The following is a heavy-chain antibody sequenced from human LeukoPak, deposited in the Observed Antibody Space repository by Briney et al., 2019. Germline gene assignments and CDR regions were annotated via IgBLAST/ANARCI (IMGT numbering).Heavy chain of an antibody. CDR3: ASPSGTYYSRFHY. CDR1: GGSISSSNYY. J-gene: IGHJ4*02. V-gene: IGHV4-39*01. Sequence: SETLSLTCTVSGGSISSSNYYWGWIRQPPGKGLEWIGSIYYSGSTYHNPSLKSRVTISVDTSKNQFSLKLSSVTAADTAVYYCASPSGTYYSRFHYWGQGALVTVSS. CDR2: IYYSGST. D-gene: IGHD1-26*01.